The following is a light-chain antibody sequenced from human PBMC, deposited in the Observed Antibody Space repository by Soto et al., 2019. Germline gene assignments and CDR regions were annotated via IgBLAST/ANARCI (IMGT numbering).Light chain of an antibody. J-gene: IGKJ2*01. CDR1: QSVRSN. CDR2: DAS. V-gene: IGKV3-15*01. Sequence: EIVMTQSPATLSVSPGERATLSCRASQSVRSNLAWYQQKPGQAPRLLIYDASTRATGIPARFSGSASGTEFTLTISSLHSEDFAAYYCQQYNDWPPYTFGQGTKLEIK. CDR3: QQYNDWPPYT.